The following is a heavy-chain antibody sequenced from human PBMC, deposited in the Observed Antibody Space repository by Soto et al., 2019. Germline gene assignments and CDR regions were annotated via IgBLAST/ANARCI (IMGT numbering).Heavy chain of an antibody. CDR3: AKDPSPQPIPAVTPGWFDP. Sequence: ANLQESGPGLVKPSETLSLTCTVSGDSIRDGGYYWAWIRQRPGKGLEWMGYIYFTGKTNYNPSLGNRLTMSVDMSRRQLYLRLTSVTAADTAVYFCAKDPSPQPIPAVTPGWFDPWGQGIPVTVSS. CDR2: IYFTGKT. J-gene: IGHJ5*02. V-gene: IGHV4-31*03. D-gene: IGHD4-4*01. CDR1: GDSIRDGGYY.